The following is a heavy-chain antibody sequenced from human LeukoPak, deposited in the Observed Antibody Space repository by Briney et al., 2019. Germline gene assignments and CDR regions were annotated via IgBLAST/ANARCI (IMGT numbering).Heavy chain of an antibody. CDR1: GGTFSSYT. V-gene: IGHV1-69*02. CDR2: IIPILGIA. Sequence: GSSVKVSCKASGGTFSSYTISWVRHAPGQGLEWMGRIIPILGIANYAQKFQSRVTITADKSTSTAYMELSSLRSEDTAVYYCARSLDYYDSSGSQGQIDYWGQGTLVTVSS. D-gene: IGHD3-22*01. CDR3: ARSLDYYDSSGSQGQIDY. J-gene: IGHJ4*02.